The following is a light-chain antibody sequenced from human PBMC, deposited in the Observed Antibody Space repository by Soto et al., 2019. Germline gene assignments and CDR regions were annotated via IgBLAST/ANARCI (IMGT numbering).Light chain of an antibody. Sequence: QSALTQPASVSGSPEQSITISCTGTSSDIGSYNYVSWYQQHPGKAPKLMISEVSNRPSGVSNRFSGSKSGNTASLTISGVQAEDEADYYCSSYTSSSTYVFGTGTKLTVL. V-gene: IGLV2-14*01. CDR2: EVS. J-gene: IGLJ1*01. CDR3: SSYTSSSTYV. CDR1: SSDIGSYNY.